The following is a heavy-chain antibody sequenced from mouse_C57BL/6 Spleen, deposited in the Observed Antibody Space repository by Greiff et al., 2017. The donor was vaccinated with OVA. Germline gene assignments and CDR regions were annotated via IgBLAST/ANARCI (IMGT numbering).Heavy chain of an antibody. J-gene: IGHJ3*01. D-gene: IGHD2-3*01. Sequence: EVQRVESGAELVKPGASVKLSCTASGFTITDYYMHWVKQRTEQGLEWIGRIDPENGDTNYAPKFQGKATLTADTSSNTAYLQLSSLTSEDTAVYYCAPRDDDLAYWGQGTLVTVSA. V-gene: IGHV14-2*01. CDR3: APRDDDLAY. CDR1: GFTITDYY. CDR2: IDPENGDT.